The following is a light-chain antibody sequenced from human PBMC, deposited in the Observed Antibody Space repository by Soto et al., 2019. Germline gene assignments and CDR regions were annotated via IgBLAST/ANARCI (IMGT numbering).Light chain of an antibody. J-gene: IGKJ3*01. V-gene: IGKV1-39*01. CDR3: QQSYSTPRT. CDR1: QSISSY. CDR2: AAS. Sequence: DILLTQSPSSLSASVEDRVTITCRASQSISSYLNWYQQKPGKAPKLLIYAASSLQSGVPSRFSGSGSGTDFTLTISSLQPEDFATYYCQQSYSTPRTFGPGTKVDIK.